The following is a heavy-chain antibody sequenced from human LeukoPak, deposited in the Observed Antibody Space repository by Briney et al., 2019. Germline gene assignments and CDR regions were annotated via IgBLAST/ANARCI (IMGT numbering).Heavy chain of an antibody. Sequence: ASVKVSCKASGYTFTSYAMNWVRQAPGQGLEWMGWINTNTGNPTYAQGFTGRFVFSLDTSVSTTYLQISSLKAEDTAVYYCARGGPSGSYSCFDYWGQGTLVTVSS. J-gene: IGHJ4*02. CDR2: INTNTGNP. CDR1: GYTFTSYA. V-gene: IGHV7-4-1*02. CDR3: ARGGPSGSYSCFDY. D-gene: IGHD1-26*01.